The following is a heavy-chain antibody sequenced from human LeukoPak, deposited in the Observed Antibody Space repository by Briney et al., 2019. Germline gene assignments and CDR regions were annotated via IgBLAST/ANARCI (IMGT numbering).Heavy chain of an antibody. CDR2: IYYSGST. CDR1: GGSISSSSYY. CDR3: ARLTRSRGGFDY. Sequence: SETLSLTCTVSGGSISSSSYYWGWIRQPPGKGLEWIGNIYYSGSTYYNPSLRSRVTISVDTSKNQFSLKLSSVTAADTAVYFCARLTRSRGGFDYWGREPWSPSPQ. J-gene: IGHJ4*02. V-gene: IGHV4-39*01. D-gene: IGHD6-13*01.